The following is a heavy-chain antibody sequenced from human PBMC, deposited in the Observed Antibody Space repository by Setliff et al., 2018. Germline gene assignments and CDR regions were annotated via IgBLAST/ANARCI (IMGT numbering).Heavy chain of an antibody. D-gene: IGHD2-21*01. CDR3: ARDLFRNSGGLYS. Sequence: LRLSCAASGFTFSDYYMSWIRQAPGKGLEWVSYITNSGGTIYYADSVKGRFTVFRDSSKNTLYLQMSSLRPDDAALYYCARDLFRNSGGLYSWGQGTLVTVSS. J-gene: IGHJ5*02. CDR1: GFTFSDYY. CDR2: ITNSGGTI. V-gene: IGHV3-11*04.